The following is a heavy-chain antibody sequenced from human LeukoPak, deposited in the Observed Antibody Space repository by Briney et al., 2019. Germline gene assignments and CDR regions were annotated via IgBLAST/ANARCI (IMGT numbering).Heavy chain of an antibody. V-gene: IGHV3-48*04. CDR1: GFTFSSYS. Sequence: GGSLRLSCAASGFTFSSYSMNWVRQAPGRGLEWVSYISGSSSIIYYADSMKGRFTVSRDNAKNSLYLQMNSLRAEDTAVYYCARDRKSGEWDLVPWGQGTLVTVSS. CDR2: ISGSSSII. J-gene: IGHJ4*02. D-gene: IGHD1-26*01. CDR3: ARDRKSGEWDLVP.